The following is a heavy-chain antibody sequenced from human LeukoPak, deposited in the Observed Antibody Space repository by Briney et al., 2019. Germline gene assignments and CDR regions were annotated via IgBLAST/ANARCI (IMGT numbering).Heavy chain of an antibody. D-gene: IGHD5-24*01. CDR1: GGSFSGYY. Sequence: SETLSLTCAVYGGSFSGYYWSWIRQPPGKGLEWIGEINHSGSTNYNPSLKSRVTISVDTSKNQFSLKLSSVTAADTAAYYCAREVATIEGDYFDYWGQGTLVTVSS. V-gene: IGHV4-34*01. CDR3: AREVATIEGDYFDY. J-gene: IGHJ4*02. CDR2: INHSGST.